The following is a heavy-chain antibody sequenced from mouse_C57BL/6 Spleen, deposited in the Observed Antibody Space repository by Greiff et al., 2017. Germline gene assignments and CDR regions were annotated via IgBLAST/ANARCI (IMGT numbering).Heavy chain of an antibody. CDR2: INPSSGYT. V-gene: IGHV1-7*01. J-gene: IGHJ4*01. CDR1: GYTFTNYW. Sequence: VQLQQSGAELAKPGASVKLSCKASGYTFTNYWMHWVKQRPGQGLEWIGYINPSSGYTKYNQKFKDKATLTADKSSSTAYMQLSSLTYEEAAVNYCSRSRDDDGYSYWGQGTSVTVSS. D-gene: IGHD2-12*01. CDR3: SRSRDDDGYSY.